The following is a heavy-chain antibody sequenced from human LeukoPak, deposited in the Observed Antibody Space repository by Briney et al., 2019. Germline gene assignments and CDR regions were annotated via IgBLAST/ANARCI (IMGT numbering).Heavy chain of an antibody. V-gene: IGHV3-30*10. D-gene: IGHD5-12*01. CDR2: FSRDGINT. CDR1: GFTFSSSA. CDR3: ATGKLDASGFDFMLPF. J-gene: IGHJ4*02. Sequence: TGGSLRLSCAASGFTFSSSAMHWVRQAPGKGLEWLAVFSRDGINTYYTDSVKGRFTISRDNSKNIFYLQMNSLRIEDTAIYYCATGKLDASGFDFMLPFRGQGTLVSVSS.